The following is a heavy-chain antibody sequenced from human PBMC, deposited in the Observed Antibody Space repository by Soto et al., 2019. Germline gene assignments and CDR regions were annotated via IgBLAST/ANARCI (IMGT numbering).Heavy chain of an antibody. CDR2: IIPIFGTA. CDR1: GGTFSSYA. CDR3: ARGEGSIAARYYYYGMDV. D-gene: IGHD6-6*01. J-gene: IGHJ6*02. Sequence: ASVKVSCKASGGTFSSYAISWVRQAPGQGLEWMGGIIPIFGTANYAQKFQGRVTITADESTSTAYMELSSLRSEDTAVYYCARGEGSIAARYYYYGMDVWGQGTTVTVSS. V-gene: IGHV1-69*13.